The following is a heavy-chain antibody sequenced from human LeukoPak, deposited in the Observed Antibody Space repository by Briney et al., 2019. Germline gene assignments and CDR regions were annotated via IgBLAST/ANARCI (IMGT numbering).Heavy chain of an antibody. V-gene: IGHV4-39*01. Sequence: PSETLSLTCTVSGGSISSSSYYWGWIRKPPGKGLEWIGSIYYSGSTYYNPSLKSRVTISVDTSKNQLSLRLSSVTAADTAVYYCARHSSYSSGPGWFDPWGQGTLVTVSS. J-gene: IGHJ5*02. CDR2: IYYSGST. CDR1: GGSISSSSYY. D-gene: IGHD6-19*01. CDR3: ARHSSYSSGPGWFDP.